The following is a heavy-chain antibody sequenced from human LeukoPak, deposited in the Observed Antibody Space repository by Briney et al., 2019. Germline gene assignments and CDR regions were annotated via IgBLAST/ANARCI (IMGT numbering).Heavy chain of an antibody. Sequence: PGGSLRLSCAASGFTFSSYAMSWVRQAPGKGLEWVAVISYDGSNKYYADSVKGRFTISRDNSKNTLYLQMNSLRAEDTAVYYCAREHQDWFDPWGQGTLVTVSS. J-gene: IGHJ5*02. CDR2: ISYDGSNK. D-gene: IGHD2-2*01. V-gene: IGHV3-30-3*01. CDR1: GFTFSSYA. CDR3: AREHQDWFDP.